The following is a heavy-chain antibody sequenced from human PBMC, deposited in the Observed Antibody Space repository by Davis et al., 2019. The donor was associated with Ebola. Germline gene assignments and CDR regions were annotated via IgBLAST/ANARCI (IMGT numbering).Heavy chain of an antibody. J-gene: IGHJ3*01. D-gene: IGHD4-11*01. Sequence: GGSLRLSCEASGFIFNRSGMNWVRQAPGKGLEWVSYITTRSNYVYYADSVKGRFTISRDNAKNLLFLEMNSLSADDTAVYYCARPKGDYLADAFDLWGQGTLVTVSS. CDR2: ITTRSNYV. V-gene: IGHV3-21*01. CDR1: GFIFNRSG. CDR3: ARPKGDYLADAFDL.